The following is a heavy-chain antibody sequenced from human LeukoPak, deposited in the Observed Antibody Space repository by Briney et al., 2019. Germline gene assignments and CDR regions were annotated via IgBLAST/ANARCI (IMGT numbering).Heavy chain of an antibody. J-gene: IGHJ4*02. Sequence: GGSLRLSCTASGFTFTTFGMHWVRQAPGKGLELVATTNYDGSRKYYGEAVRGRFTISKDNPKNTGYLQMNSVTPEDTAVYYCAKDTHRLSTAVGGTLDYWGQGVLVIVSS. CDR1: GFTFTTFG. D-gene: IGHD6-13*01. CDR2: TNYDGSRK. V-gene: IGHV3-30*02. CDR3: AKDTHRLSTAVGGTLDY.